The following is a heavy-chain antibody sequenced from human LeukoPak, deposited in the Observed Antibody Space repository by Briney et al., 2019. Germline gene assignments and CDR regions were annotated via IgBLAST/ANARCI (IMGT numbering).Heavy chain of an antibody. V-gene: IGHV3-23*01. Sequence: GGSLRLSCAASGFSLRAHDLIWVRQPPGKGLDWVSIINGGGDIMMYEASVKGRFTISRENSKNTFYLQMNSLRVEDTAVYYYAIGERAYRVDIWGQGTMVSVSS. J-gene: IGHJ3*02. CDR1: GFSLRAHD. D-gene: IGHD1-1*01. CDR3: AIGERAYRVDI. CDR2: INGGGDIM.